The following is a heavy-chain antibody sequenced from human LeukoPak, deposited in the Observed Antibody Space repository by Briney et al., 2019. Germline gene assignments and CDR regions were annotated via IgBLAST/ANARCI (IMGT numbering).Heavy chain of an antibody. CDR1: GFTFSSYG. CDR2: IWYDGSNK. D-gene: IGHD5-18*01. CDR3: AKETWIQGYLDY. J-gene: IGHJ4*02. Sequence: PGGSLRLSCAASGFTFSSYGMHWVRQAPGKWLEWVSAIWYDGSNKYYGDSVKGRFSISRDHCKKTLYLQMDSLLATGTSVYYCAKETWIQGYLDYWVQGTMVTVSS. V-gene: IGHV3-33*06.